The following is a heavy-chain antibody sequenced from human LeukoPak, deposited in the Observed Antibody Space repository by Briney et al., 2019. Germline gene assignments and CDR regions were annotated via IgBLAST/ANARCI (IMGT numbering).Heavy chain of an antibody. CDR3: ARDGTHYYEHSGYCPRY. CDR1: GYTFTSYG. Sequence: ASVKVSCKASGYTFTSYGISWVRQAPGQGLEWMGWISAYNGNTNYAQKFQGRVIMTRDTSTSTAYMDLSNLRSEDTAVYYCARDGTHYYEHSGYCPRYWGQGTLVTVSS. D-gene: IGHD3-22*01. J-gene: IGHJ4*02. V-gene: IGHV1-18*01. CDR2: ISAYNGNT.